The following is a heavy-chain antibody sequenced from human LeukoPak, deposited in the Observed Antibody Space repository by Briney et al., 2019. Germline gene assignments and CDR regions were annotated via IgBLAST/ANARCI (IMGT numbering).Heavy chain of an antibody. CDR3: ARHHDAGSYRDWFDP. Sequence: SETLSLTCAVYGGSFSGYYWSWIRQPPGKGLEWIGEINHSGSTNYNPSLKSRVTISVDTPKNQFSLKLSSVTAADTAVYYCARHHDAGSYRDWFDPWGQGTLVTVSS. J-gene: IGHJ5*02. D-gene: IGHD3-10*01. V-gene: IGHV4-34*01. CDR1: GGSFSGYY. CDR2: INHSGST.